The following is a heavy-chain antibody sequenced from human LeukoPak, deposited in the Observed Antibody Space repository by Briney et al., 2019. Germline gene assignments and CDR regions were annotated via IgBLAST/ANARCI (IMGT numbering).Heavy chain of an antibody. CDR2: ISSSSSMI. J-gene: IGHJ4*02. CDR1: GFTFSSYS. V-gene: IGHV3-48*02. CDR3: ARDYGDLPARVPYFDY. Sequence: GGSLRLSCAAPGFTFSSYSMNWVRQAPGKGLDWVSYISSSSSMIYYADSVKGRSTISRDNAKNSLYLQMKSLRDEDTAIYYCARDYGDLPARVPYFDYWGQGTLVTVSS. D-gene: IGHD4-17*01.